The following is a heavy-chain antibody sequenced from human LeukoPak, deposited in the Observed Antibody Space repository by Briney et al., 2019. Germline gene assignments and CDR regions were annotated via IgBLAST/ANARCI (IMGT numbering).Heavy chain of an antibody. CDR3: ASRKPHQYYYDSSGYYSDY. V-gene: IGHV1-46*01. CDR1: GYTFTSYY. CDR2: INPSGGST. Sequence: ASVKVSCKASGYTFTSYYMHWVRQAPGQGLEWMGIINPSGGSTSYAQKFQGRVTMTRDTSTSTVYMELSSLRSEDTAVYYCASRKPHQYYYDSSGYYSDYWGQGTLVTVSS. D-gene: IGHD3-22*01. J-gene: IGHJ4*02.